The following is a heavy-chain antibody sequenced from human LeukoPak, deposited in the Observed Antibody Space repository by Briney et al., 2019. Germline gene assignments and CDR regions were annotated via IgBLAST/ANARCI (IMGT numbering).Heavy chain of an antibody. V-gene: IGHV3-21*01. CDR3: AREADIVVVVAVSYFDY. Sequence: GGSLRLSCAASGFTFSSYSMNWVRQAPWKGLEWVSSISSSSSYIYYADSVKGRFTISRDNAKNSLYLQMNSLRAEDTAVYYCAREADIVVVVAVSYFDYWGQGTLVTVSS. CDR2: ISSSSSYI. CDR1: GFTFSSYS. D-gene: IGHD2-15*01. J-gene: IGHJ4*02.